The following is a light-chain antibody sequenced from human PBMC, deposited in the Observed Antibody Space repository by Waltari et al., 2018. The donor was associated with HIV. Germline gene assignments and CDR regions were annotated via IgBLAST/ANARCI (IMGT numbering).Light chain of an antibody. Sequence: QSVLTQPPSVSGAPGQRVTISCTGSSSNIGARFDVHWYQQLPGTAPKLLIYGDNNWPAGVPDRFSGSKSGTSASLAITGLKAEDEADYYCQSYDSSLSGSVFGGGTKLTVL. CDR3: QSYDSSLSGSV. CDR1: SSNIGARFD. CDR2: GDN. J-gene: IGLJ3*02. V-gene: IGLV1-40*01.